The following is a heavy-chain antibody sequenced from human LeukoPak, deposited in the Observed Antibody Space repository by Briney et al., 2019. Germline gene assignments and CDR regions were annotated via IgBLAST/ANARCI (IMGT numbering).Heavy chain of an antibody. Sequence: GGSLRLSCAASGFTFSSYAMHWVRQAPGKGLEWVAVISYDGSNKYYADSVKGRFTISRDNSKNTLYLQMNSLRAEDTAVYYCARDLRGFGELLRLSYYFDYWGQGTLVTVSS. J-gene: IGHJ4*02. CDR2: ISYDGSNK. V-gene: IGHV3-30-3*01. CDR3: ARDLRGFGELLRLSYYFDY. CDR1: GFTFSSYA. D-gene: IGHD3-10*01.